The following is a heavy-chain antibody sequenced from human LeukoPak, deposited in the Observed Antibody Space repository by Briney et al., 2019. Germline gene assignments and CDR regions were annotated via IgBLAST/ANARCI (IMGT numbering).Heavy chain of an antibody. J-gene: IGHJ4*02. D-gene: IGHD6-19*01. CDR2: IYYSGST. V-gene: IGHV4-39*07. CDR1: GGSISSSSYY. CDR3: AREGYSSGWPDY. Sequence: SETLSLTCTVSGGSISSSSYYWGWIRQPPGKGLEWIGSIYYSGSTYYNPSLKSRVTISVDMSKNQFSLKLSSVTAADTAVYYCAREGYSSGWPDYWGQGTLVTVSS.